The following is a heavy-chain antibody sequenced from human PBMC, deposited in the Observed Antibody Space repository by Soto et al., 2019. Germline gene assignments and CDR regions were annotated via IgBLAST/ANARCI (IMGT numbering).Heavy chain of an antibody. CDR2: VYHSGSTY. Sequence: SETLSLTCAVSGYSITSGYYWGWIRQPPGKGLECIGSVYHSGSTYYYNPSLKSRVTISVDTSKNQFSLRLSSVAAADTAVYYCARAYSSGWVDAFDIWGQGTMVT. D-gene: IGHD6-19*01. CDR1: GYSITSGYY. J-gene: IGHJ3*02. V-gene: IGHV4-38-2*01. CDR3: ARAYSSGWVDAFDI.